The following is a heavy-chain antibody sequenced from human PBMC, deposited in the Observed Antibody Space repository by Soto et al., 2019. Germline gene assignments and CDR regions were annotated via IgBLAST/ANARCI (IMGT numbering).Heavy chain of an antibody. CDR3: AKGPSPLVVYAYFDY. D-gene: IGHD2-8*02. V-gene: IGHV3-9*01. CDR1: GFTFDDYA. CDR2: ISWNSGSI. Sequence: GGSLRLSCAASGFTFDDYAMHWVRQAPGKGLEWVSGISWNSGSIGYADSVKGRFTISRDNAKNSLYLQMNSLRAEDTALYYCAKGPSPLVVYAYFDYWGQGTLVTVSS. J-gene: IGHJ4*02.